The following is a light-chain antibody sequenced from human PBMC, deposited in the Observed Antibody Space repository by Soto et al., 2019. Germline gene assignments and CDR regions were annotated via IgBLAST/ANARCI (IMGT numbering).Light chain of an antibody. J-gene: IGKJ1*01. V-gene: IGKV1-39*01. CDR1: QNIYSY. Sequence: DIQMTQSPSSLSASVGDRVTITSRASQNIYSYLNWYLQKPGKAPDLLIYAASSLQSGVPSRFIGSGYGTDFTLTISSLQPGDFATYYCQQSYSTPRTFGQGTRAEIE. CDR3: QQSYSTPRT. CDR2: AAS.